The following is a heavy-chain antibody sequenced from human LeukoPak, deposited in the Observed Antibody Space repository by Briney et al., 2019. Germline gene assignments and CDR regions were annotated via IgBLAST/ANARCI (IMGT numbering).Heavy chain of an antibody. CDR3: ARFVVVPAAMRSFDY. V-gene: IGHV4-30-4*01. CDR2: IYYSGTT. Sequence: SSETLSLTCAVSGGSISSGDYYWSWIRQPPGKGLEWIGYIYYSGTTYCNPSLKSRVTILVDTSKNQFSLKLSSVTAADTAVYYCARFVVVPAAMRSFDYWGQGSLVTVSA. D-gene: IGHD2-2*01. J-gene: IGHJ4*02. CDR1: GGSISSGDYY.